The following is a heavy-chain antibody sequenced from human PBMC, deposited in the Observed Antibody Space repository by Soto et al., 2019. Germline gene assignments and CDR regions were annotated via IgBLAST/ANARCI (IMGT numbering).Heavy chain of an antibody. D-gene: IGHD3-3*01. CDR3: ARLKITIFGVVPAKDYMDV. Sequence: PSETLSLTCTVSGGSISSYYWSWIRQPPGKGLEWIGYIYYSGSTNYNPSLKSRVTISVDTSKNQFSLKLSSVTAADTAVYYCARLKITIFGVVPAKDYMDVWAKGTTVTVSS. V-gene: IGHV4-59*08. CDR1: GGSISSYY. J-gene: IGHJ6*03. CDR2: IYYSGST.